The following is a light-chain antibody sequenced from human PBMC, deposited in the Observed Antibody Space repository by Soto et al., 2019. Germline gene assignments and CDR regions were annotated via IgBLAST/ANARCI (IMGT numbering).Light chain of an antibody. CDR2: GAS. Sequence: EIVLTQSPGTVSLSPGDRATLSCRASQSVSSRNLAWYRQKPGQAPSLLIFGASNRATGIPDRFSGSGSGTEFTLTISRLEPEDCAVYYCLRYGDSPPAYTFGQGTKLEIK. J-gene: IGKJ2*01. CDR3: LRYGDSPPAYT. CDR1: QSVSSRN. V-gene: IGKV3-20*01.